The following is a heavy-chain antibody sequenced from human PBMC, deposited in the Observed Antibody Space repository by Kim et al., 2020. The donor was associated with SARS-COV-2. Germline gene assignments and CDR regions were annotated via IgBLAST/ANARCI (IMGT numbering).Heavy chain of an antibody. D-gene: IGHD3-10*01. CDR1: GFTFSRNG. J-gene: IGHJ3*02. Sequence: GGSLRLSCAASGFTFSRNGMHWVRQAPGKGLEWVGFISHDESDKYYVDSVKGRFTISRDNSKNTLYLQMNSLRAEDTAVYYCAKEGFGDSDAFDMWDQGTMVTV. CDR2: ISHDESDK. V-gene: IGHV3-30*18. CDR3: AKEGFGDSDAFDM.